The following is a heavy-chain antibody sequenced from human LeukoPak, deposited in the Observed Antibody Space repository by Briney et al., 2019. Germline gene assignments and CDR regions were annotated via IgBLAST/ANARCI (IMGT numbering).Heavy chain of an antibody. D-gene: IGHD3-22*01. J-gene: IGHJ4*02. CDR1: GFTFSSYA. CDR2: ISGSGGST. CDR3: AKLYYDSSGYFDY. Sequence: GGSLRLSCAASGFTFSSYAMSWVRQAPGKGLEGVSAISGSGGSTYYADSVKGRFTISRDNSKNTLYLQMNSLRAEDTAVYYCAKLYYDSSGYFDYWGQGTLVTVSS. V-gene: IGHV3-23*01.